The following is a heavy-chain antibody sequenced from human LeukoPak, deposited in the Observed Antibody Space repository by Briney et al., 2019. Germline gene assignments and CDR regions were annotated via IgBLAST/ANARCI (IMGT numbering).Heavy chain of an antibody. CDR2: MNPNSGNT. V-gene: IGHV1-8*01. D-gene: IGHD6-13*01. J-gene: IGHJ6*02. Sequence: ASVKVSCTASGYTFTSYDINWVRQATGQGLEWMGWMNPNSGNTGYAQKFQGRVTMTRNTSISTAYMELSSLRSEDTAVYYCARGSYSSRFYYGMDVWGQGTTVTVSS. CDR3: ARGSYSSRFYYGMDV. CDR1: GYTFTSYD.